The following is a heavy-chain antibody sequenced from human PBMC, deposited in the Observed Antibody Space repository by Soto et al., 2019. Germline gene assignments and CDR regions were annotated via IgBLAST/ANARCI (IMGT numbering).Heavy chain of an antibody. CDR1: GFTFSSYW. D-gene: IGHD3-3*01. J-gene: IGHJ6*03. V-gene: IGHV3-7*05. CDR2: IKQDGSEK. Sequence: GSLRLSCAASGFTFSSYWMSWVRQAPGKGLEWVANIKQDGSEKYYVDSVKGRFTISRHNAKNTLYLQMNSLRAEDTAVYYCARDWNYYYMDVWGKGTTVTVSS. CDR3: ARDWNYYYMDV.